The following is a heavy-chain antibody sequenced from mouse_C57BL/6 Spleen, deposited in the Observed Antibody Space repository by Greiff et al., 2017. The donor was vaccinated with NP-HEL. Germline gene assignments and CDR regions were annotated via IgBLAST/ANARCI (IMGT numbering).Heavy chain of an antibody. V-gene: IGHV1-5*01. J-gene: IGHJ3*01. Sequence: EVQLQQSGTVLARPGASVKMSCKTSGYTFTSYWMHWVKQRPGQGLEWIGAIYPGNSDTSYNQKFKGKAKLTAVTSASTAYMELSSLTNEDSAVYYCTRGPYGNYGWFAYWGQGTLVTVSA. CDR2: IYPGNSDT. CDR3: TRGPYGNYGWFAY. CDR1: GYTFTSYW. D-gene: IGHD2-1*01.